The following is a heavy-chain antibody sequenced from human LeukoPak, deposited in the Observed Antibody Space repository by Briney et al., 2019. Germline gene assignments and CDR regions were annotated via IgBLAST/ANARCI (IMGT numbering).Heavy chain of an antibody. CDR2: IIPIFGTT. J-gene: IGHJ4*02. CDR1: GGTFSTYA. D-gene: IGHD3-22*01. CDR3: ATRSHYDSSDDY. Sequence: GASVKVSCKASGGTFSTYAITWVRQAPGQGLEWMGGIIPIFGTTHYAQKFQGRVTITADESTSTVYMELSSLRSEDTAVYYCATRSHYDSSDDYWGQGTLVTVSS. V-gene: IGHV1-69*13.